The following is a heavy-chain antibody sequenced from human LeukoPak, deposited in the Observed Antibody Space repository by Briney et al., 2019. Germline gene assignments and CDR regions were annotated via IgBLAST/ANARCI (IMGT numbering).Heavy chain of an antibody. D-gene: IGHD3-22*01. CDR3: ARGARFYDSSGYYDFWGYFDY. Sequence: GGSLRLSCAASGFTFSSYWMSWVRQAPGKGLEWVANIKQDGSEKYYVDTVKGRFTISRDNAKNSLYLQMNSLRAEDTAVYYCARGARFYDSSGYYDFWGYFDYWGQGTLVTVSS. CDR2: IKQDGSEK. V-gene: IGHV3-7*01. J-gene: IGHJ4*02. CDR1: GFTFSSYW.